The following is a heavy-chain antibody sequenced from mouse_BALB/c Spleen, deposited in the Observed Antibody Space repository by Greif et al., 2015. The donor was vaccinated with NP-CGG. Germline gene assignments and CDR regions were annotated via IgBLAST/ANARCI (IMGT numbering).Heavy chain of an antibody. CDR1: GFTFSSYA. V-gene: IGHV5-9-3*01. CDR2: ISSGGSYT. Sequence: EVQLVESGGGLVKPGGSLKLSCAASGFTFSSYAMSWVRQTPEKRLEWVATISSGGSYTYYPDSVKGRFTISRDNAKNTLYLQMSSLRSEDTAMYYCARQRWVVEDYFDYWGQGTTLTVSS. J-gene: IGHJ2*01. CDR3: ARQRWVVEDYFDY. D-gene: IGHD1-1*01.